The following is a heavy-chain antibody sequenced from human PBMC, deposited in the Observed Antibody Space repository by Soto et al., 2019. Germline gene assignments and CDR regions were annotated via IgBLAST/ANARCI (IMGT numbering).Heavy chain of an antibody. Sequence: GASVKVCCKASGDTFTGYVMHWVRQAPGQRLEWMGWINAGNGNTKYSQKFQGRVAITRDTSASTAYMELSSLRSEDTAVYYCARAVYYYFHGMDVWGQGTTVTVSS. V-gene: IGHV1-3*01. CDR1: GDTFTGYV. CDR3: ARAVYYYFHGMDV. J-gene: IGHJ6*02. CDR2: INAGNGNT. D-gene: IGHD6-19*01.